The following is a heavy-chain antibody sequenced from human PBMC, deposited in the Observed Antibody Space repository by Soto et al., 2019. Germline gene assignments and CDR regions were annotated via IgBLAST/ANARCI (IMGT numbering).Heavy chain of an antibody. D-gene: IGHD2-15*01. J-gene: IGHJ4*02. V-gene: IGHV3-30*18. CDR1: GLTFSRAG. Sequence: GGSLRLSCVVSGLTFSRAGMHWVRQAPGKGLEWVALISDDGNVEYYGDSVKGRFNIFRDNSKNTLYLQMNSLRAEDTAVYYCAKDKGRRYFDYWGQGILVTVPS. CDR2: ISDDGNVE. CDR3: AKDKGRRYFDY.